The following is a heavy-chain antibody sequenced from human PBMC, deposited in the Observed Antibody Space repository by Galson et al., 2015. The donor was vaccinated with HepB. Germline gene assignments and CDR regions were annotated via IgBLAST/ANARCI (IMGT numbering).Heavy chain of an antibody. D-gene: IGHD3-3*01. CDR2: MNPNSGNT. Sequence: SVKVSCKASGYTFTSCDINWVRQATGQGLEWMGWMNPNSGNTGYAQKFQGRVTMTRNTSISTAYMELSSLRSEDTAVYYCARGSYYDFWSGYYTTTYYYYGMDVWGQGTTVTVSS. V-gene: IGHV1-8*01. J-gene: IGHJ6*02. CDR1: GYTFTSCD. CDR3: ARGSYYDFWSGYYTTTYYYYGMDV.